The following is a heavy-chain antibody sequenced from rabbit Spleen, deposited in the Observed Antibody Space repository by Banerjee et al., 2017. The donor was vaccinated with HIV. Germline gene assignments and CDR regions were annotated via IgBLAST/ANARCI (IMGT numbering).Heavy chain of an antibody. V-gene: IGHV1S40*01. Sequence: QSLEESGGDLVKPGASLTLTCTASGFSFSSSYWICWVRQAPGKGLEWIACIYAGSSGTSYYASWAKGRFTISSHNAQNTLYLQLNSLTAADTATYFCVRGASGTGYYSLWGQGTLVTVS. D-gene: IGHD1-1*01. J-gene: IGHJ4*01. CDR2: IYAGSSGTS. CDR3: VRGASGTGYYSL. CDR1: GFSFSSSYW.